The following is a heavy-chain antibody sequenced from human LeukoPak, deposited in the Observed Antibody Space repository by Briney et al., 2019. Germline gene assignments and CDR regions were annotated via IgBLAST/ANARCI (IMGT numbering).Heavy chain of an antibody. J-gene: IGHJ4*02. CDR2: INPNSGGT. Sequence: ASVKVSCKASGYTFTGYYMHWVRQAPGQGLEWMGWINPNSGGTNHAQKFEGRVTMTRDTSISTAYMELSRLRTDDTAVYYCARALRSGSYYEVDNWGQGTLVTVSS. D-gene: IGHD1-26*01. CDR1: GYTFTGYY. CDR3: ARALRSGSYYEVDN. V-gene: IGHV1-2*02.